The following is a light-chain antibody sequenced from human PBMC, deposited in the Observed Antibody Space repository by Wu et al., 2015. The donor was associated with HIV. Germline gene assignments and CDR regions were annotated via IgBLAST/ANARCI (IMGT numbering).Light chain of an antibody. Sequence: EIVLTQSPATLSSSPGERVTLSCRAGQSLGTYLAWYQQKPGQAPRLLIYGASSRATGIPDRFTASGSGTDFILTISSLEPEDFAVYYCQQRTNWLLTFGGGTRVEIK. CDR1: QSLGTY. V-gene: IGKV3-11*01. CDR3: QQRTNWLLT. J-gene: IGKJ4*01. CDR2: GAS.